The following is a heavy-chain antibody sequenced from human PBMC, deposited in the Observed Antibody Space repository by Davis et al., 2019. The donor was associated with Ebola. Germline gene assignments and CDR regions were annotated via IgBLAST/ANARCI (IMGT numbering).Heavy chain of an antibody. CDR2: MNPNNGKT. J-gene: IGHJ5*02. Sequence: ASVKVSCKASGYTFTSFDINWVRQAPGQGLEWMGWMNPNNGKTGYAQKFLGRVTLTRDTSIRTAYMQLTNLRSDDTAIYYRARARLGRFDPWGQGALVTVSS. CDR1: GYTFTSFD. CDR3: ARARLGRFDP. D-gene: IGHD3-16*01. V-gene: IGHV1-8*02.